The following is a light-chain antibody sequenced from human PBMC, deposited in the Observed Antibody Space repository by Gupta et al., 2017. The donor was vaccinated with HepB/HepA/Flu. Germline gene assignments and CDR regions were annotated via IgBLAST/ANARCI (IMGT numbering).Light chain of an antibody. V-gene: IGLV2-14*03. CDR1: TSDIGDYNY. CDR3: SSYTAITRSVV. J-gene: IGLJ2*01. Sequence: SALTLHPPVSGSPGRSLTIACIATTSDIGDYNYVSWYQQRPGKAPKLIIYDVSRRPPGVSKRFSGSKSANTASLCISWLQAEDEADYYCSSYTAITRSVVFGGGTKVTVL. CDR2: DVS.